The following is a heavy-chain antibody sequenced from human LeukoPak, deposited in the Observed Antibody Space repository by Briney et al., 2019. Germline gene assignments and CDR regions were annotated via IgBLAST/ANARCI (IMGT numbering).Heavy chain of an antibody. CDR1: GGSISSYY. CDR2: IYYSGST. J-gene: IGHJ3*02. D-gene: IGHD3-16*01. V-gene: IGHV4-59*08. CDR3: ATGGGDDAFDI. Sequence: KPSETLSLTCTVSGGSISSYYWSWIRQPPGKGLEWIGYIYYSGSTNYNPSLKSRVTISVDMSKNQFSLKLSSVTAADTAVYYCATGGGDDAFDIWGQGTMVTVSS.